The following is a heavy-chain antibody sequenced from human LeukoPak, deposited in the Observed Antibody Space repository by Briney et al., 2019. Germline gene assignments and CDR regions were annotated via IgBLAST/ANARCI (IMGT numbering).Heavy chain of an antibody. Sequence: SGGSLRLSCAASGFTFSSYEMNWVRQAPGKGLEWVSYILNSGTTTYSADSVKGRFTISRDNAKKSLYLQMNSLRAEDTGVYYCARDPPDYWGQGILVTVSS. CDR3: ARDPPDY. J-gene: IGHJ4*02. CDR1: GFTFSSYE. CDR2: ILNSGTTT. V-gene: IGHV3-48*03.